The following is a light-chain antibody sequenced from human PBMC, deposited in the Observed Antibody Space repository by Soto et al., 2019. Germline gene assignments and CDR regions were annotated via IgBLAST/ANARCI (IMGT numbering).Light chain of an antibody. Sequence: DIVMTQSPDSLAVSLGERATINCKSSQSVLYRSNTKNYLAWYQQKPGQXXXXXXXXASTRESGVPDRFSGXXXXXXXXXXXSSLQAEDVAVYYCQQYYSLPPTF. CDR1: QSVLYRSNTKNY. CDR2: XAS. CDR3: QQYYSLPPT. V-gene: IGKV4-1*01. J-gene: IGKJ1*01.